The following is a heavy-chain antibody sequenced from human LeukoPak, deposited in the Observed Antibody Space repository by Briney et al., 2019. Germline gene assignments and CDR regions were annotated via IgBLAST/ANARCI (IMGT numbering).Heavy chain of an antibody. Sequence: GGSLRLSCAASGFTFSDYYMSWIRQAPGKGLEWVSYISSSGSTIYYADSVKGRFTISRDNAKNSLYLQMNSLRAEDTAVYYCAREGDDYGDYLNWFDPWGQGTLVTVSS. J-gene: IGHJ5*02. CDR2: ISSSGSTI. D-gene: IGHD4-17*01. CDR1: GFTFSDYY. CDR3: AREGDDYGDYLNWFDP. V-gene: IGHV3-11*01.